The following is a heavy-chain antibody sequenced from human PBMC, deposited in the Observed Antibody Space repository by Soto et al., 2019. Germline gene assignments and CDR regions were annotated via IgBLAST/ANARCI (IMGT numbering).Heavy chain of an antibody. CDR1: GGTFSSYT. J-gene: IGHJ5*02. Sequence: QVQLVQSGAEVKKPGSSVKVSCKASGGTFSSYTISWVRQAPGQGLEWMGRIIPILGIANYAQKFQGRVXIXAXXATSTAYMELSSLRSEDTAVYYCARGTPTDFPSDHWGQGTLVTVSS. V-gene: IGHV1-69*02. CDR2: IIPILGIA. D-gene: IGHD4-17*01. CDR3: ARGTPTDFPSDH.